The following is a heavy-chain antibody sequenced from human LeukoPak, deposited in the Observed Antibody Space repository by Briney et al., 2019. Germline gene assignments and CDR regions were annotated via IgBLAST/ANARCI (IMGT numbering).Heavy chain of an antibody. Sequence: GGSLRLSCAASGFTFSSYSMNWVRQAPGKGLEWVSYISSSSTIYYADSVKGRFTISRDNAKNSLYLQMNSLRAEDTAVYYCARVEEMATISGWGQGTLVTVSS. D-gene: IGHD5-24*01. CDR1: GFTFSSYS. J-gene: IGHJ4*02. CDR2: ISSSSTI. V-gene: IGHV3-48*01. CDR3: ARVEEMATISG.